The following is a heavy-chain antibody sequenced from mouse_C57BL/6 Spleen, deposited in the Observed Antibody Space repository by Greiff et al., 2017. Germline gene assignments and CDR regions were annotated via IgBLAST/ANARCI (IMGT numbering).Heavy chain of an antibody. CDR1: GYTFTDYY. V-gene: IGHV1-26*01. CDR2: LNPNNGGT. J-gene: IGHJ2*01. Sequence: EVKLQQSGPELVKPGASVKISCKASGYTFTDYYMNWVKQSHGKSLEWIGDLNPNNGGTSYNQTFKGKATLTVAQSSRTTYMELRSRTSEESAVNDCARKNYGSSQGLDYWGQGTTLTVSS. D-gene: IGHD1-1*01. CDR3: ARKNYGSSQGLDY.